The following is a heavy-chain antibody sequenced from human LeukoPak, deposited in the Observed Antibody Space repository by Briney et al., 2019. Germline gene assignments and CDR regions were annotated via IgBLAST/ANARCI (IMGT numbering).Heavy chain of an antibody. V-gene: IGHV7-4-1*02. CDR3: ARNNADGEGRFSY. CDR1: GYSFTNYA. Sequence: ASVKVSCKASGYSFTNYAMNWVRQAPGQGLEWMGWINTNTGNPTYAQGFTGRFVFSLDTSASTAYLQISSLKAEDTAVYYCARNNADGEGRFSYWGQGTPVTVSS. CDR2: INTNTGNP. J-gene: IGHJ4*02. D-gene: IGHD3-10*01.